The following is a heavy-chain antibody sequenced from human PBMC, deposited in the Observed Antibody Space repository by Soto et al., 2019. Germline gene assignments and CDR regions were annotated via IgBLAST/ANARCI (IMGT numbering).Heavy chain of an antibody. J-gene: IGHJ4*02. CDR1: GFTFSSSA. V-gene: IGHV3-73*01. CDR2: IRSKANSYAT. Sequence: QPGGSLRLSCAASGFTFSSSAMHWVRQASGKGLEWVGRIRSKANSYATAYAASVKGRFTISRDDSKSTAYLQMNSLKTEDTAVYYCTISFRSGSPIDYWGQGTLVTVSS. CDR3: TISFRSGSPIDY. D-gene: IGHD1-26*01.